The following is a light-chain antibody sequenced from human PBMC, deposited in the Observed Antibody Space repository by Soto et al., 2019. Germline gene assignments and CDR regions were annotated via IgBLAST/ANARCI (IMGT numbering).Light chain of an antibody. J-gene: IGKJ5*01. CDR2: DAS. Sequence: EIVLTQSPATLSLSPGERATLSCRASQSVSKPLAWYQQKSGQAPRLLIYDASNRATGIPDRFSGGGSGTDFTLTISNLEPEDFAVYYCQHRGEWPPGATFGQGTRLEIK. V-gene: IGKV3-11*01. CDR3: QHRGEWPPGAT. CDR1: QSVSKP.